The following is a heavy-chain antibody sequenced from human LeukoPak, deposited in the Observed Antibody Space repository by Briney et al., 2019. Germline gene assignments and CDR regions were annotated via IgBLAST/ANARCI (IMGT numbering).Heavy chain of an antibody. V-gene: IGHV3-53*01. CDR2: IYSGGST. CDR3: ARVWGLDAYYFDY. J-gene: IGHJ4*02. Sequence: GGSLRLSCAASGFTVSSNYMSWVRQAPGKGLEWVSVIYSGGSTYYADSVKGRFTISRDNSKNTLYLQMNSLRAEDTAVYYCARVWGLDAYYFDYWGQGTLVTVSS. D-gene: IGHD1-26*01. CDR1: GFTVSSNY.